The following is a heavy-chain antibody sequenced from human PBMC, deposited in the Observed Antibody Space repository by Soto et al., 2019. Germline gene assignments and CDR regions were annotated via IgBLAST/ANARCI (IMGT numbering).Heavy chain of an antibody. CDR3: ARDQPGYSYGYGMGD. CDR2: ISSSSSYI. J-gene: IGHJ4*02. CDR1: GFTFSSYS. V-gene: IGHV3-21*01. Sequence: EVQLVESGGGLVKPGGSLRLSCAASGFTFSSYSMNWVRQAPGKGLEWVSSISSSSSYIYYVDSVKGRFTISRDNAKNSLYLQMNSLRAEDTAVYYCARDQPGYSYGYGMGDWGQGTLVTVSS. D-gene: IGHD5-18*01.